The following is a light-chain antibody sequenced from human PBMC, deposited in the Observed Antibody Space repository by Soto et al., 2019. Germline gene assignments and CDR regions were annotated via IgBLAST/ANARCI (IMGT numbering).Light chain of an antibody. J-gene: IGKJ1*01. CDR3: QHYNSYSEA. CDR2: GAS. Sequence: EIVLTQSPGTLSLSPGERATLSCRASQSVSSSYLAWYQQKPGQAPRLLIYGASTRATDMPGRFSGRGAGAEFTLTISSLQPDDFATYYCQHYNSYSEAFGQGTKVDI. CDR1: QSVSSSY. V-gene: IGKV3-20*01.